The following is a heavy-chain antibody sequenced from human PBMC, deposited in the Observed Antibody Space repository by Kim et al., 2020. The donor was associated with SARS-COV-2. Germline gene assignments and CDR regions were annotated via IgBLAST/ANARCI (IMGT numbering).Heavy chain of an antibody. CDR3: ARQRGPIRYFLQNDAFDI. CDR1: GYSFTSYW. V-gene: IGHV5-51*01. Sequence: GESLKISCKGSGYSFTSYWIGWVRQMPGKGLEWMGIIYPGDSDTRYSPSFQGQVTISADKSISTAYLQWSSLKASDTAMYYCARQRGPIRYFLQNDAFDIWGQGTMVTVSS. J-gene: IGHJ3*02. CDR2: IYPGDSDT. D-gene: IGHD3-9*01.